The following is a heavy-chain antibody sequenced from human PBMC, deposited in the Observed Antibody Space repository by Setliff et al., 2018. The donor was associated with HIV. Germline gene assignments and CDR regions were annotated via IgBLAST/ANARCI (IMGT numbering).Heavy chain of an antibody. CDR3: ARSRLHYYDSSGYYPSYLDY. V-gene: IGHV4-39*01. CDR1: GGSISSSSYY. J-gene: IGHJ4*02. CDR2: IYYRGST. D-gene: IGHD3-22*01. Sequence: PSETLSLTCTVSGGSISSSSYYWGWIRQPPGKGLEWIGSIYYRGSTYYNPSLKSRVTISVDTSKNQFSLKLSSVTAADTAVYYCARSRLHYYDSSGYYPSYLDYWGQGTLVTVSS.